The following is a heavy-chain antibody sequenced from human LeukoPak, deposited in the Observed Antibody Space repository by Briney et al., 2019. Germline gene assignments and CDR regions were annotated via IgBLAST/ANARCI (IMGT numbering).Heavy chain of an antibody. CDR3: ARDRGGTGDFDY. CDR1: GYSFSGYV. CDR2: INPANDET. D-gene: IGHD1-1*01. Sequence: ASVKVSCTASGYSFSGYVMHWVRQTPGQRLEWMGWINPANDETKYSEKFQGRVTITRDTSASTAYMELSNLRSADTAVYYCARDRGGTGDFDYWGQGTLVTVSS. V-gene: IGHV1-3*01. J-gene: IGHJ4*02.